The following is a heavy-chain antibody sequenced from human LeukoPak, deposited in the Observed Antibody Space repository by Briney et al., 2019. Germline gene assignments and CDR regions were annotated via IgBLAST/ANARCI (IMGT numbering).Heavy chain of an antibody. CDR1: GFTFSSYS. Sequence: PGGSLRLSCAASGFTFSSYSMNWVRQAPGEGLEWVSSISSSSSYIYYADSVKGRFTISRDNAKNSLYLQMNSLRAEDTAVYYCARQRAIVVVPAAKGAFDIWGQGTMVTVSS. D-gene: IGHD2-2*01. CDR2: ISSSSSYI. J-gene: IGHJ3*02. CDR3: ARQRAIVVVPAAKGAFDI. V-gene: IGHV3-21*01.